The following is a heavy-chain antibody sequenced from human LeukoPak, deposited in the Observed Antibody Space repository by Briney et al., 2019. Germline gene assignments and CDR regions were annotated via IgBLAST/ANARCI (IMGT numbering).Heavy chain of an antibody. V-gene: IGHV1-18*01. D-gene: IGHD2-2*01. CDR3: ARDPTPLRGTSDNWFDP. CDR1: GYTFNSYG. Sequence: ASVKVSCKASGYTFNSYGISRVRQAPGQGLEWMGWISAYNGDTNYAQKLQGRVTMTTDTSTSTAYMELRSLRSDDTAVYYCARDPTPLRGTSDNWFDPWGQGTLVTVSS. J-gene: IGHJ5*02. CDR2: ISAYNGDT.